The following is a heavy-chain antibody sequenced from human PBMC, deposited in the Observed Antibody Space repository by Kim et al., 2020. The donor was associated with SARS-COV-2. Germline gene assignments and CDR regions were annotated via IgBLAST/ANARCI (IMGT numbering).Heavy chain of an antibody. D-gene: IGHD4-4*01. CDR1: GYTFTKYP. Sequence: ASVKVSCKAFGYTFTKYPIHWVRQAPGQRLECMGWIDAGTGNRRYSENFQGRVTITRDTSANIDYMEMSSLTSEDTGIYYCARDLNPTVCDYWGQGTLVT. J-gene: IGHJ4*02. CDR2: IDAGTGNR. V-gene: IGHV1-3*01. CDR3: ARDLNPTVCDY.